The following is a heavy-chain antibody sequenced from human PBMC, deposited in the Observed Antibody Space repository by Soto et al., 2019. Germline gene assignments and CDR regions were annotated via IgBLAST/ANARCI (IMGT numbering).Heavy chain of an antibody. D-gene: IGHD5-18*01. Sequence: EVQLVESGGALVQRGGSLRLSCGAPGFTFSWSWMVLVRQAPGKGLEWVANINEDGSTKNFVDSVKGRFTISRDNAKRSLYLQMNSLSAEDTAVYYCARDRAYSCFDYWGQGTLVTVSS. V-gene: IGHV3-7*05. CDR3: ARDRAYSCFDY. CDR1: GFTFSWSW. CDR2: INEDGSTK. J-gene: IGHJ4*02.